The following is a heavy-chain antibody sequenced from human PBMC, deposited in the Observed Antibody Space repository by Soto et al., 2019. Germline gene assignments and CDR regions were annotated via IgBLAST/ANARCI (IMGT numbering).Heavy chain of an antibody. CDR3: ASNYDILTGYYKGRPRLPRRGY. V-gene: IGHV3-23*01. CDR2: ISGSGGST. Sequence: GGSLRLSCAASGFTFSSYAMSWVRQAPGKGLEWVSAISGSGGSTYYADSVKGRFTISRDNSKNTLYLQMNSLRAEDTAVYYCASNYDILTGYYKGRPRLPRRGYWGQGTLVTVSS. D-gene: IGHD3-9*01. J-gene: IGHJ4*02. CDR1: GFTFSSYA.